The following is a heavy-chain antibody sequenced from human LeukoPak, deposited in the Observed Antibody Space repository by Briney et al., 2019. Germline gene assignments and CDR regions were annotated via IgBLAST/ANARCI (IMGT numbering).Heavy chain of an antibody. V-gene: IGHV3-21*01. CDR2: ISSSSSYI. J-gene: IGHJ6*03. CDR3: ARIFYSSSWYSPYYYYMDV. D-gene: IGHD6-13*01. CDR1: GFTFSSYS. Sequence: GGSLRLSCAASGFTFSSYSMNWVRQAPGKGLEWVSSISSSSSYIYYADSVKGRFTISRDNAKNSLYLQMNSLRAEDTAVYYCARIFYSSSWYSPYYYYMDVWGKGTTVTVSS.